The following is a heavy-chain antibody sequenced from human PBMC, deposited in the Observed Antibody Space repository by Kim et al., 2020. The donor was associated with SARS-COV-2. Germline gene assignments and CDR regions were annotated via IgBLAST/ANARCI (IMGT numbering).Heavy chain of an antibody. CDR1: GFTFSSYA. CDR3: AKDLVATIIYWYFDR. V-gene: IGHV3-23*01. Sequence: GGSLRLSCAASGFTFSSYAMSWVRQAPGKGLEWVSAISGSGGSTYYADSVKGRFTISRDNSKNTLYLQMNSLRAEDTAVYYCAKDLVATIIYWYFDRWGRGTLVTVSS. J-gene: IGHJ2*01. CDR2: ISGSGGST. D-gene: IGHD5-12*01.